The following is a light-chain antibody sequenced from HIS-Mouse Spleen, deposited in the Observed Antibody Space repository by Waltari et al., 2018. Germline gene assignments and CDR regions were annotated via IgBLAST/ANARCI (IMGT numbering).Light chain of an antibody. CDR1: QSVSSY. CDR3: QQRSNWPIT. Sequence: DIVLTQSPATLSLSPGERATLPCRASQSVSSYLAWYQQKPGQAPSLLIYDASNRATGIPARFSGSGSGTDFTLTISSLEPEDFAVYYCQQRSNWPITFGQGTRLEIK. J-gene: IGKJ5*01. CDR2: DAS. V-gene: IGKV3-11*01.